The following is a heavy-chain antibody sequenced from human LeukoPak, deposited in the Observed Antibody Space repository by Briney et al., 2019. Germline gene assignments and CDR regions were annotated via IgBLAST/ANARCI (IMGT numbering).Heavy chain of an antibody. CDR1: GFTFSDYE. D-gene: IGHD3-10*02. V-gene: IGHV3-48*03. CDR3: ARGALHVFDY. J-gene: IGHJ4*02. CDR2: ISTSGSTT. Sequence: GGSLRLSCAASGFTFSDYEINWVRQAPGKGLEWVSCISTSGSTTYYADSVKGRFTISRDNAKNSLFLQMNPLPAEDTAVYYCARGALHVFDYWGQGTPVTVSS.